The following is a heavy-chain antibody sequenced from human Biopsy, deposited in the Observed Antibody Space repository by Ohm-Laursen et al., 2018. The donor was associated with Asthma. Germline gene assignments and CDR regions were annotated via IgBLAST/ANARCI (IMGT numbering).Heavy chain of an antibody. D-gene: IGHD4-17*01. CDR3: AKGHGDYVFPYFQH. CDR1: GFTVSRDH. V-gene: IGHV3-53*05. Sequence: SLRLSCTASGFTVSRDHMFWVRQAPGKGLEWVSVIYSGGTSHTADSVRGRFTISRDNSKNTLYLQMNSLRAEDTAVYYCAKGHGDYVFPYFQHWGQGTLVTVSS. CDR2: IYSGGTS. J-gene: IGHJ1*01.